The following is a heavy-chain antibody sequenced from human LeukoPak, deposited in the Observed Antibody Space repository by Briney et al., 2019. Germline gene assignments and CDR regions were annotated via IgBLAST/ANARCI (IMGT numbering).Heavy chain of an antibody. CDR2: IYSGGIT. J-gene: IGHJ4*02. D-gene: IGHD1-26*01. CDR1: GFAVSDNY. CDR3: TRDSTTFRFGY. V-gene: IGHV3-53*01. Sequence: GGSLRLSCAASGFAVSDNYMSWVRQAPGKGLEWVSIIYSGGITFYVDSVKGRFTISRDTSKNMLYLQMNSLRTEDTAVYYCTRDSTTFRFGYWGRGTLVTVSS.